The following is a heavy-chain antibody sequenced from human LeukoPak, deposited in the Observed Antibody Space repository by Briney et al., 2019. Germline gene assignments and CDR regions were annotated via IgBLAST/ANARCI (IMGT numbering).Heavy chain of an antibody. CDR3: AKEPGSGWYYFVY. Sequence: GRSLRLSCAASGFTFSSYGMHWVRQAPGKGLEWVAVISYDGSNKYYADSVKGRFTISRDNSKNTLYLQMNSLRAEDTAVYYCAKEPGSGWYYFVYWGQGTLVTVSS. CDR1: GFTFSSYG. V-gene: IGHV3-30*18. CDR2: ISYDGSNK. J-gene: IGHJ4*02. D-gene: IGHD6-19*01.